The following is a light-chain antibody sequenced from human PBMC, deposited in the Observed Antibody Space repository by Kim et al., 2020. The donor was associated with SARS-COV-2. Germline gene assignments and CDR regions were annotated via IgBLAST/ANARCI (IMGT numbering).Light chain of an antibody. J-gene: IGLJ1*01. CDR3: QAWDSSTGV. CDR2: QDS. V-gene: IGLV3-1*01. CDR1: KLGDKY. Sequence: SYELTQPPSVSVSPGQTASITCSGDKLGDKYACWYQQKPGQSPVLVIYQDSKRPSGIPERVSGSNSGNTAILIISGTQAMDEADYYCQAWDSSTGVFGTG.